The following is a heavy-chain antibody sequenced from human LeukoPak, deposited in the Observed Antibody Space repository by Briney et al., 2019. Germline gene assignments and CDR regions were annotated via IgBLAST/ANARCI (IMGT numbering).Heavy chain of an antibody. CDR3: GRYYDSSGYYPLYYYYGMDV. D-gene: IGHD3-22*01. V-gene: IGHV4-39*01. CDR2: IYYSGST. CDR1: GGSISSSSYY. J-gene: IGHJ6*02. Sequence: SETLSLTCTVSGGSISSSSYYWGWIRQPPGKGREWIGSIYYSGSTYYNPSLKSRVTISVDTSKNQFSLKLSSVTAADTAVYYCGRYYDSSGYYPLYYYYGMDVWGQGATVTVSS.